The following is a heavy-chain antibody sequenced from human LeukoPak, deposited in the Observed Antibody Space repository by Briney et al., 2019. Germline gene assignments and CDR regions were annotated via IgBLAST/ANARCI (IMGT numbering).Heavy chain of an antibody. CDR1: GFTFSSYG. CDR2: IFYSGTT. D-gene: IGHD2-15*01. Sequence: PGGTLRLSCAASGFTFSSYGMSWIRQPPGKGLEWIGFIFYSGTTNYNPSLKSRVTISVDTSKNQFSLKLSSVTAADTAVYYCARDLSGGKSFDYWGQGTLVTVSS. J-gene: IGHJ4*02. V-gene: IGHV4-59*01. CDR3: ARDLSGGKSFDY.